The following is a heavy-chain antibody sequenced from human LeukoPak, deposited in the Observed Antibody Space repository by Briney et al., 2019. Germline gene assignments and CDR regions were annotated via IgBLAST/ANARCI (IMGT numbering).Heavy chain of an antibody. CDR1: GFTLSSFW. CDR2: IKQDGSEK. J-gene: IGHJ5*02. D-gene: IGHD3-3*01. Sequence: PGGSLRLSCAASGFTLSSFWMSWVRQAPGKGLEWVANIKQDGSEKYYVGSVRGRFTISRDNAKNSLYLQMNSLRAEDTAVYHCAREWLVWEGPAGFGPWGQGTLVTVSS. CDR3: AREWLVWEGPAGFGP. V-gene: IGHV3-7*01.